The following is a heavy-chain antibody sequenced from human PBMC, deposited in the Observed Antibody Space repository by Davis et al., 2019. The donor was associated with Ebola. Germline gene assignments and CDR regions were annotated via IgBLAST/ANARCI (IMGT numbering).Heavy chain of an antibody. Sequence: ASVKVSCKVSGYTLTELSMHWVRQAPGKGLEWMGGFDPEDGETIYAQKFQGRVTMTEDTSTDTAYMELSSLRSEDTAVYYCATVRRGIYSGSYYFDYWGQGTLVTVSS. CDR2: FDPEDGET. CDR1: GYTLTELS. V-gene: IGHV1-24*01. D-gene: IGHD1-26*01. CDR3: ATVRRGIYSGSYYFDY. J-gene: IGHJ4*02.